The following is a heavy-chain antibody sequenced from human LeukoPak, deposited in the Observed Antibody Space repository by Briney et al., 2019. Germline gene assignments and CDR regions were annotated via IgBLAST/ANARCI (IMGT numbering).Heavy chain of an antibody. D-gene: IGHD2-2*01. Sequence: PSETLSLTCTVSGGSISSANHFWSWVRQSPGEGLEWLGYIHYDGRAHYNPSLQSRVSMSLDMSKNQFSLSLSSVTAADTAIYYCAREVITPGDSDGFDLWGQGTMVSVSS. J-gene: IGHJ3*01. CDR3: AREVITPGDSDGFDL. V-gene: IGHV4-30-4*08. CDR1: GGSISSANHF. CDR2: IHYDGRA.